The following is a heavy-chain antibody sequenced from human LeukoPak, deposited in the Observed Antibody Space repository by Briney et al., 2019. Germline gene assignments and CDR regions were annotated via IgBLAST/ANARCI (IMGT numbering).Heavy chain of an antibody. D-gene: IGHD6-19*01. CDR1: GFTFDDYA. CDR3: AKVIAVAGTFFGAFDI. CDR2: ISWNSGSI. Sequence: GGSLRLSCAASGFTFDDYAMHWVRQAPGKGLEWVSGISWNSGSIGYADSVKGRFTISRDNAKNSLYLQINSLRAEDMALYYCAKVIAVAGTFFGAFDIWGQGTMVTVSS. V-gene: IGHV3-9*03. J-gene: IGHJ3*02.